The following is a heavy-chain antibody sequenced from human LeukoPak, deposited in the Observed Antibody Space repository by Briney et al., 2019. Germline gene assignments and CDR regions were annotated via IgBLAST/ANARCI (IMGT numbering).Heavy chain of an antibody. D-gene: IGHD1-14*01. J-gene: IGHJ6*03. Sequence: PGGSLRLSCAASGFTFSDYYMSWIRQAPGKGLEWVSYISSSGSTIYYADSVKGRFTISRDNAKNSLYLQMNSLRAEDTAVYYCARARTGYYHYYYYMDVWGKGTTVTVSS. CDR2: ISSSGSTI. CDR3: ARARTGYYHYYYYMDV. V-gene: IGHV3-11*01. CDR1: GFTFSDYY.